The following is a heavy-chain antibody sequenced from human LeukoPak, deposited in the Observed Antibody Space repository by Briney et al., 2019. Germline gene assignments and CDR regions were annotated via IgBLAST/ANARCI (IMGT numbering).Heavy chain of an antibody. D-gene: IGHD3-9*01. CDR3: AKRGDYDVLTGYYDSDY. Sequence: PGGSLRLSCAASGFTFSNYAMSWVRQVPGKGREWVSAICGRDDSTYYADSVKGRFTISRDTSKNTLYLQMNSLRAEDTAVYYCAKRGDYDVLTGYYDSDYWGQGTLVTVSS. CDR2: ICGRDDST. V-gene: IGHV3-23*01. CDR1: GFTFSNYA. J-gene: IGHJ4*02.